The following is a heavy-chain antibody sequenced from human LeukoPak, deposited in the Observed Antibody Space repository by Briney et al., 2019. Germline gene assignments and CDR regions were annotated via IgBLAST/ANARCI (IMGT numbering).Heavy chain of an antibody. CDR1: GYTLTELS. CDR2: FNPEDGET. D-gene: IGHD6-13*01. Sequence: ASVKVSYKVSGYTLTELSMHWVRQALARGGAGMGGFNPEDGETIYAQKSQGRVTMTEDTSTDTAYMELSSLRSEDTAVYYCATESPGYSSSWYRSDLDYWGQGTLVTVSS. CDR3: ATESPGYSSSWYRSDLDY. V-gene: IGHV1-24*01. J-gene: IGHJ4*02.